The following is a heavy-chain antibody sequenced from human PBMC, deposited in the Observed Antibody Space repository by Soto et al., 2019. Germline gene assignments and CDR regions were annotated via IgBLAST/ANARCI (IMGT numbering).Heavy chain of an antibody. J-gene: IGHJ6*02. CDR3: AKSPAGYYYYGMDV. V-gene: IGHV3-23*01. CDR2: ISGSGGST. CDR1: GFTFSSYA. Sequence: EVQLLESGGGLVQPGGSLRLSCAASGFTFSSYAMSWVRQAPGKGLEWVSAISGSGGSTYYADSVKGRFTISRDNSKNTMYLQMNSLRAEDTAVYYCAKSPAGYYYYGMDVWGQGTTVTVSS.